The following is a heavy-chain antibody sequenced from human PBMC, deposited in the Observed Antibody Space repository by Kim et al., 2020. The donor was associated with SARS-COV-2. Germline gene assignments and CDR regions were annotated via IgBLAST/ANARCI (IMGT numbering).Heavy chain of an antibody. Sequence: SETLSLTCAVYGGSFSGYYWSWIRQPPGKGLEWIGEINHSGSTNYNPSLKSRVTISVDTSKNQFSLKLSSVTAADTAVYYCARGIHPDHKHIVVVTGQWPDYYFDYWGQGTLVTVSS. D-gene: IGHD2-21*02. V-gene: IGHV4-34*01. CDR2: INHSGST. CDR3: ARGIHPDHKHIVVVTGQWPDYYFDY. J-gene: IGHJ4*02. CDR1: GGSFSGYY.